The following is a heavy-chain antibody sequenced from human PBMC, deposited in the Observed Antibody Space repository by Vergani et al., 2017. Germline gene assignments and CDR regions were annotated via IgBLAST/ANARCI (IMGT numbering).Heavy chain of an antibody. CDR3: ARRGDSSSF. CDR2: IYHSGST. V-gene: IGHV4-38-2*01. J-gene: IGHJ4*02. Sequence: QVQLQESGPGLVKPSETLSLTCAVSGYSISSGYYWGWIRQPPGKGLEWIGSIYHSGSTYYNPSLKSRVTISVETSKNQFSLKLSSVTAADTAVYYCARRGDSSSFWGQGTLVTVSS. D-gene: IGHD6-13*01. CDR1: GYSISSGYY.